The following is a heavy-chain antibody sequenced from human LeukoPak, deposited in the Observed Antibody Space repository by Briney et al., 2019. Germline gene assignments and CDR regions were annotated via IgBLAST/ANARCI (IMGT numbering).Heavy chain of an antibody. V-gene: IGHV4-30-4*08. CDR2: IYYSGST. CDR3: ASAQTRYCSSTSCSFDY. Sequence: SETLSLTCTVSGGSISSGGYYWSWIRQHPGKGLEWIGYIYYSGSTYYNPSLKSRVTISVDTSKNQFSLKLSSVTAADTAVYYCASAQTRYCSSTSCSFDYWGQGTLVTVSS. D-gene: IGHD2-2*01. J-gene: IGHJ4*02. CDR1: GGSISSGGYY.